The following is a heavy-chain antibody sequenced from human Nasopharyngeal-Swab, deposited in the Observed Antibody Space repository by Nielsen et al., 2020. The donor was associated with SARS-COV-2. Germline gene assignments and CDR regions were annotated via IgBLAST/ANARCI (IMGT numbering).Heavy chain of an antibody. CDR1: GYTFTGYY. CDR2: INPSGGST. V-gene: IGHV1-46*01. CDR3: AGGVDTALIAA. Sequence: ASVKVSCKASGYTFTGYYMHWVRQAPGQGLEWMGIINPSGGSTSYAQKFQGRVTMTRDTSMSTVYMELSSLRSEDTAVYYCAGGVDTALIAAWGQGTLVTVSS. J-gene: IGHJ4*02. D-gene: IGHD5-18*01.